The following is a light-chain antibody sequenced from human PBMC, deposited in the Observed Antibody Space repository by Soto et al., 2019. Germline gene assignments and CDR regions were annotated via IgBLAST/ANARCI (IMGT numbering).Light chain of an antibody. J-gene: IGKJ1*01. CDR1: QSVSSY. Sequence: EIVLTQSPATLSLSPGERATLSCRATQSVSSYLAWYQKXXGXXXRXXXXXXXNRATGIPDRFSGSGSGTDFSLTISRLEPEDFAVYYCQQYGSSPWTFGQGTKVEIK. V-gene: IGKV3D-20*01. CDR3: QQYGSSPWT. CDR2: XXX.